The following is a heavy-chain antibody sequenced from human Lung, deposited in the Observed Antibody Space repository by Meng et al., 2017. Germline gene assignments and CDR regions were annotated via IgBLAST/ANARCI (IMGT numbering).Heavy chain of an antibody. CDR1: GFTFSSYA. J-gene: IGHJ4*02. Sequence: EVQLLESGGGLVQRGGSPRLACVASGFTFSSYAMTWVRQAPGKGLEWVSSISGSGGSTYYAESVRGRFTISRDNSKNTVYLQMNSLRAEDTAIYYCVRRIEYSSSSGYWGQGTLVTVSS. CDR3: VRRIEYSSSSGY. V-gene: IGHV3-23*01. D-gene: IGHD6-6*01. CDR2: ISGSGGST.